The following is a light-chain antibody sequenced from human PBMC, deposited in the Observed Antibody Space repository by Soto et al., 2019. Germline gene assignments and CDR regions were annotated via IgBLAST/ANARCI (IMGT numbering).Light chain of an antibody. J-gene: IGKJ1*01. CDR3: QQYGSSLWT. Sequence: EIVLTQSPGTLSLSPGERATLSCRASQSGSSSYLAWYQQKRGQAPRLLIYDASRRATGIPIRFSGNGSGTDFTLTISRLEPEDFAVYYCQQYGSSLWTFCQGTKVEVK. V-gene: IGKV3-20*01. CDR2: DAS. CDR1: QSGSSSY.